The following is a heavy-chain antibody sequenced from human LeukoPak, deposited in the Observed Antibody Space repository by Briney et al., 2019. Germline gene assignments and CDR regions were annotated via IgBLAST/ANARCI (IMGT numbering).Heavy chain of an antibody. V-gene: IGHV3-11*01. CDR1: GFTFSDYY. D-gene: IGHD3-10*01. J-gene: IGHJ4*02. CDR3: ARVGPYGSGSYYIDYFDY. Sequence: GGSLRLSCAASGFTFSDYYMSWIGQAPGKGLEWVSYISSSGSTIYYADSVKGRFTISRDNAKNSLYLQMNSLRAEDTAVYYCARVGPYGSGSYYIDYFDYWGQGTLVTVSS. CDR2: ISSSGSTI.